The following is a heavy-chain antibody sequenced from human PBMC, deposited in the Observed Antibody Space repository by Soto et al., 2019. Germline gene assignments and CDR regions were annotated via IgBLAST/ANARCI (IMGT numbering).Heavy chain of an antibody. V-gene: IGHV1-69*06. J-gene: IGHJ4*02. CDR2: IIPKFPTG. CDR1: GGSFSDYA. D-gene: IGHD6-19*01. CDR3: ARDGVRGGWDYFDL. Sequence: QVQLVQSGTEVKKPGSSVRVSCKVSGGSFSDYAITWVRQAPGQGLEWMGGIIPKFPTGEYAKKFQGTVKITADTSTSRVYLEVSSLRHEDTAVYYCARDGVRGGWDYFDLWGQGTQVSVSS.